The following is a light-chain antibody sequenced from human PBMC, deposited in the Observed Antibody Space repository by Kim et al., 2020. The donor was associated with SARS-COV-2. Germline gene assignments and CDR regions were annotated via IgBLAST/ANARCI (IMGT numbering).Light chain of an antibody. CDR2: DAS. CDR1: QSVGSN. Sequence: SGPPGESATLSCRASQSVGSNLAWYQQKPGQAPRLLIYDASTRATGIPARFSGSGSGTEFTLTISSLQSGDFAIYFCQQYNDWRTFGQGTKVDIK. V-gene: IGKV3-15*01. CDR3: QQYNDWRT. J-gene: IGKJ1*01.